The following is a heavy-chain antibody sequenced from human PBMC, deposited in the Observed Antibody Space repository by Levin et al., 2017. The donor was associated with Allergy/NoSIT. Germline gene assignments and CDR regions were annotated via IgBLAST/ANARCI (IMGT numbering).Heavy chain of an antibody. J-gene: IGHJ4*02. CDR1: GGSFSGYY. Sequence: SQTLSLTCAVYGGSFSGYYWSWIRQPPGKGLEWIGEINHSGSTNYNPSLKSRVTISVDTSKNQFSLKLSSVTAADTAVYYCARSLRTAVAGSYYWGQGTLVTVSS. V-gene: IGHV4-34*01. CDR3: ARSLRTAVAGSYY. CDR2: INHSGST. D-gene: IGHD6-19*01.